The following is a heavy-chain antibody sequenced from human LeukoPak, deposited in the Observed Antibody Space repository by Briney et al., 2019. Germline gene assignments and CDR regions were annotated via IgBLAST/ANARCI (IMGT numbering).Heavy chain of an antibody. CDR2: ISSSSSTI. D-gene: IGHD3-10*01. CDR1: GFTFSSYS. V-gene: IGHV3-48*02. CDR3: ARAYVSGRGAFDI. Sequence: GGSLRLSCAASGFTFSSYSMNWVRQAPGKGPQWVSYISSSSSTIYYADSVKGRFTISRDNAKNSLYLQMNSLRDEDTAVYYCARAYVSGRGAFDIWGQGTMVAVSS. J-gene: IGHJ3*02.